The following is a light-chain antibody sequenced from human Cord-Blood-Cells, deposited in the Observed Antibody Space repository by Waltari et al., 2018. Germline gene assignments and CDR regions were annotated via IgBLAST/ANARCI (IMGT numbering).Light chain of an antibody. J-gene: IGKJ5*01. Sequence: DVQMTQSPSSLSASVGDRVTITCQANKDISNYLNWYQQKPGKAPKLLIYDASNLGTGVPSRVSGSGSGTDFTLTISSLQPEDIATCYCQLYDNLPQITFGQGTRLEIK. CDR1: KDISNY. CDR2: DAS. CDR3: QLYDNLPQIT. V-gene: IGKV1-33*01.